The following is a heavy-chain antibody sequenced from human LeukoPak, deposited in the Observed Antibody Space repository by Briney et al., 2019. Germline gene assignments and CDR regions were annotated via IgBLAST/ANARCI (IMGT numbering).Heavy chain of an antibody. CDR2: ISGSGGST. Sequence: GGSLRLSCAASGFTFNNYAMSWVRQAPGKGPEWLSAISGSGGSTTDADSVKGRFTTSRDNSKSTLYLQMNSLRAEDTAIYYCAKVIHYGSGTYYYFDYWGQGTLVTVSS. CDR3: AKVIHYGSGTYYYFDY. CDR1: GFTFNNYA. J-gene: IGHJ4*02. V-gene: IGHV3-23*01. D-gene: IGHD3-10*01.